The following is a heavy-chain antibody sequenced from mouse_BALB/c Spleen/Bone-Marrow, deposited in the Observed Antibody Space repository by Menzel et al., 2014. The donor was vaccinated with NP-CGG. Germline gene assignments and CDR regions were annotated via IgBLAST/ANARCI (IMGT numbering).Heavy chain of an antibody. CDR2: INPYSDGT. J-gene: IGHJ3*01. V-gene: IGHV1-14*01. CDR1: GYTFTSYV. Sequence: VQLQQSGPELVKPGASVKMSCKASGYTFTSYVMHWVKQKPGQGLEWIGYINPYSDGTKYNEKFKGKATLTSDKSSSTAYMDLSSLTSEDSAVYYCARVCYSYDGTSSWFAYWGQGTLVTVSA. CDR3: ARVCYSYDGTSSWFAY. D-gene: IGHD2-12*01.